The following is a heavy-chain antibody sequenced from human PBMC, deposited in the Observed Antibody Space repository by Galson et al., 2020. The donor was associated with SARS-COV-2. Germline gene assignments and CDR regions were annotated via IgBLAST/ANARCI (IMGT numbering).Heavy chain of an antibody. CDR2: IYTSGST. Sequence: CTVSGGSISRGSYYWSWIRQPAGKGLEWIGHIYTSGSTNYNPSLKSRVTISVDTSKNQFSLKLSSVTAADTAVYYCARDRGFGYYYGSGSSYNWFDPWGQGTLVTVSS. CDR1: GGSISRGSYY. D-gene: IGHD3-10*01. J-gene: IGHJ5*02. CDR3: ARDRGFGYYYGSGSSYNWFDP. V-gene: IGHV4-61*09.